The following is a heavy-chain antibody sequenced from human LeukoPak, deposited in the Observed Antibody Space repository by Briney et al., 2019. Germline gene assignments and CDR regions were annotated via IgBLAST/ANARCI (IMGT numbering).Heavy chain of an antibody. CDR2: IRSKANSYAT. CDR1: GFTFSGSA. V-gene: IGHV3-73*01. Sequence: GGSLRLSCAASGFTFSGSAMHWVRQASGKGLEWVGRIRSKANSYATAYAASVEGRFTISRDDSKTTAYLQMNSLKIEDTAVYFCTSPDPIAAVVAFDFWGQGTKVTVSS. J-gene: IGHJ3*01. CDR3: TSPDPIAAVVAFDF. D-gene: IGHD6-13*01.